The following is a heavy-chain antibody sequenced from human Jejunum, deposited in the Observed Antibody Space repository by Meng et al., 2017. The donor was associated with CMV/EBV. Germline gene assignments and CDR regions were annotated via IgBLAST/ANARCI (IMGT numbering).Heavy chain of an antibody. Sequence: YPFTDYYIHWVRQAPGQGLEWMGWVIPKNGDSNYAQKFQGRVTMTRDTSITTAYMELTRLTSDDTAVYYCARDCSSTICKNLGVAFDLWGQGTLVTVSS. V-gene: IGHV1-2*02. D-gene: IGHD2-2*01. CDR1: YPFTDYY. CDR2: VIPKNGDS. CDR3: ARDCSSTICKNLGVAFDL. J-gene: IGHJ4*02.